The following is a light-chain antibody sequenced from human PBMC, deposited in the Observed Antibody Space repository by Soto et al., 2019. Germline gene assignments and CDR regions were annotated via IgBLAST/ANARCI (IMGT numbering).Light chain of an antibody. CDR2: RNS. J-gene: IGLJ2*01. CDR1: SSNIESNA. V-gene: IGLV1-44*01. Sequence: QSVLTQPPSASGTPGQRVTISCSGSSSNIESNAVNWYQHLPGTVPKLLIYRNSQRPSGVPDRFSGSKSGTSASLVISGLQSEDEADYYCEAWDDSLTGPGFGGGTKLTVL. CDR3: EAWDDSLTGPG.